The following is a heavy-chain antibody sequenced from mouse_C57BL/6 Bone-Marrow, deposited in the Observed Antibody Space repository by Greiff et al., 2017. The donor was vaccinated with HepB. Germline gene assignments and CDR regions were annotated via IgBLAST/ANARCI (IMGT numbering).Heavy chain of an antibody. CDR2: INPNYGTT. V-gene: IGHV1-39*01. D-gene: IGHD1-1*01. J-gene: IGHJ1*03. CDR1: GYSFTDYN. Sequence: ESGPELVKPGASVKISCKASGYSFTDYNMNWVKQSNGKSLEWIGVINPNYGTTSYNQKFKGKATVTVDQSSSTAYMQLNSLTSEDSAVYYCARTITTVSYRYFDVWGTGTTVTVSS. CDR3: ARTITTVSYRYFDV.